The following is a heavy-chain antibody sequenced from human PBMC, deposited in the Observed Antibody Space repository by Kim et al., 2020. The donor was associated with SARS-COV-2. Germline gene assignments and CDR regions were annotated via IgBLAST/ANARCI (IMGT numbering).Heavy chain of an antibody. V-gene: IGHV4-59*08. CDR3: ARRRLYSSGYDY. CDR2: IYDSGST. J-gene: IGHJ4*02. Sequence: SETLSLMCTVSGGSISSYYWSWIRQPPGKGLEWIGYIYDSGSTSYNPSLRGRVTISLDTSKNQFSLKLSSVTAADTAVYYCARRRLYSSGYDYWGQGTLVTVSS. CDR1: GGSISSYY. D-gene: IGHD3-22*01.